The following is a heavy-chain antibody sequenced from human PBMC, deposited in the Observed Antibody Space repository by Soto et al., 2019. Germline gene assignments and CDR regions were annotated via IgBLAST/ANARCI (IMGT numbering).Heavy chain of an antibody. Sequence: GGSLRLSCAASGFAFNEYAMHWLRQAPGKGLEWVAGISSNSGNIAYADSVKGRFTISRDNVKSSLYMQMKSLRTEDTAFYYCAKDPRGRFLERFLASYFDFWGQGTLVTVYS. V-gene: IGHV3-9*01. CDR2: ISSNSGNI. J-gene: IGHJ4*02. CDR1: GFAFNEYA. CDR3: AKDPRGRFLERFLASYFDF. D-gene: IGHD3-3*01.